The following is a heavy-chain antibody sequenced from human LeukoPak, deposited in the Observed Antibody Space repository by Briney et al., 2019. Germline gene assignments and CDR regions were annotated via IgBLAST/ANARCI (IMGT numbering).Heavy chain of an antibody. Sequence: TGGFLRLSCAASGFTVSSNYMSWVRQAPGKGLEWVSVIYSGGGTYYADSVKGRFTISRDNSKNTVYLQMNSLRAEDTAVYYCARASFWFDYSGYYFDFWGQGTLVTVSS. CDR1: GFTVSSNY. V-gene: IGHV3-66*01. J-gene: IGHJ4*02. D-gene: IGHD2-15*01. CDR2: IYSGGGT. CDR3: ARASFWFDYSGYYFDF.